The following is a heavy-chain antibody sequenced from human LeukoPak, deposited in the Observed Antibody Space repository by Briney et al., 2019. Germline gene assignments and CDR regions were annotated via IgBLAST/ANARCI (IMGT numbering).Heavy chain of an antibody. Sequence: SETLPLTCTVSGDSISSVSYYWGWIRQSPGKGLEWIGSIYYSGSTYYNPSLKSRVTISIDTSKKQFSLKVTSVTAADTAVYYCARTLPIVVIPAAHRRAFDSWGQGTLVTVSS. CDR3: ARTLPIVVIPAAHRRAFDS. D-gene: IGHD2-2*01. CDR2: IYYSGST. V-gene: IGHV4-39*07. CDR1: GDSISSVSYY. J-gene: IGHJ4*02.